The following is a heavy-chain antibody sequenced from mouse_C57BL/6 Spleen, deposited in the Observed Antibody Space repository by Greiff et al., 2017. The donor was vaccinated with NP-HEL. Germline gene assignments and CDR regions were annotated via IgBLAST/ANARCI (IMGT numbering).Heavy chain of an antibody. J-gene: IGHJ1*03. CDR2: ISNGGGST. CDR3: ARGAHYYGSSHWYFDV. Sequence: EVKLMESGGGLVQPGGSLKLSCAASGFTFSDYYMYWVRQTPEKRLEWVAYISNGGGSTYYPDTVKGRFTISRDNAKNTLYLQMSRLKSEDTAMYYCARGAHYYGSSHWYFDVWGTGTTVTVSS. V-gene: IGHV5-12*01. D-gene: IGHD1-1*01. CDR1: GFTFSDYY.